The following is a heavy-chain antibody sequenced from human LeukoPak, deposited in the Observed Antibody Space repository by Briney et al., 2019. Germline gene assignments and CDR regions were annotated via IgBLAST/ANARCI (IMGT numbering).Heavy chain of an antibody. CDR1: GFTFSIYS. D-gene: IGHD1-26*01. Sequence: GGSLRLSCAASGFTFSIYSMNWVRQAPGKGLEWVSYISSSSSTIYYADSVKGRFTISRDNVKKSLYLQMNSLRAEDTAVYYCARDDGGSYFDYWGQGTLVTVSS. CDR2: ISSSSSTI. J-gene: IGHJ4*02. V-gene: IGHV3-48*01. CDR3: ARDDGGSYFDY.